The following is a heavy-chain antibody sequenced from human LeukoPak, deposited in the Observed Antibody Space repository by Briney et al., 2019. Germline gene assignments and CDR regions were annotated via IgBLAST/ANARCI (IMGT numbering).Heavy chain of an antibody. CDR1: GFTFSDYW. CDR2: IKQDGSEK. CDR3: ARWLELMRNFDW. V-gene: IGHV3-7*01. D-gene: IGHD5-24*01. Sequence: GGSLRLSCVGSGFTFSDYWMSWVRQAPGKGLEWVANIKQDGSEKDYVDALKGRFTISRDNAKNSLYLQMNSLRAEDTAVYYCARWLELMRNFDWWGQGTLVTVST. J-gene: IGHJ4*02.